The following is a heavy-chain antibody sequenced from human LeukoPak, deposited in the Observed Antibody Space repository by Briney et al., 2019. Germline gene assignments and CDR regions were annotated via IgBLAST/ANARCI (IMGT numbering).Heavy chain of an antibody. CDR1: GFTVSSNY. V-gene: IGHV3-53*01. Sequence: GGSLRLSCAASGFTVSSNYMSWVRQAPGKGLEWVSVIYSGGSTYYADSVKGRFTISRDNSKNTLYLQMNSLRAEDTAVYYCARLLFYCSGGSCPGDWFDPWGQGTLVTVSS. J-gene: IGHJ5*02. CDR3: ARLLFYCSGGSCPGDWFDP. D-gene: IGHD2-15*01. CDR2: IYSGGST.